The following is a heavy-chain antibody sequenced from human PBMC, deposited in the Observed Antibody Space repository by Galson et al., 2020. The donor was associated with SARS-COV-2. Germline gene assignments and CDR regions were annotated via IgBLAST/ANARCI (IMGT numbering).Heavy chain of an antibody. Sequence: GESLKISCAASGFTFSSYAMSWVRQAPGKGLEWVSAISGSGGSTYYADSVKGRFTISRDNSKNTLYLQMNSLRAEDTAVYYCAKDLTTVTTLDWYFDLWGRGTLVTVSS. D-gene: IGHD4-17*01. CDR2: ISGSGGST. CDR1: GFTFSSYA. J-gene: IGHJ2*01. CDR3: AKDLTTVTTLDWYFDL. V-gene: IGHV3-23*01.